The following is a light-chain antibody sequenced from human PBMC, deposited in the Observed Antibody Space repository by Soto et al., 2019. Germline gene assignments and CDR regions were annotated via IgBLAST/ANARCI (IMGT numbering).Light chain of an antibody. CDR3: QHYNELPLT. CDR2: GAS. CDR1: QSVSTN. V-gene: IGKV3-15*01. Sequence: EIVMTQSPATLSVSPGERATLSCRASQSVSTNLAWYQQKPGQGPRLLIFGASTRAIGIPARFSGSGSGTDFTLTISSLQSEDFAVYYCQHYNELPLTFGGGTKVENK. J-gene: IGKJ4*01.